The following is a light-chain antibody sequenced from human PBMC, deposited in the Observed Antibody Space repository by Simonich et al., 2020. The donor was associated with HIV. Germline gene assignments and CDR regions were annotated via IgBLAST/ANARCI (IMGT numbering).Light chain of an antibody. CDR2: GAS. V-gene: IGKV3-15*01. J-gene: IGKJ5*01. CDR1: QSISST. CDR3: QQYHNWPPIT. Sequence: EIVMTQSPATLSVSPGERATLSCRASQSISSTLAWYQQKPGQAPRLLLYGASTRATGIPARFSGSGSGTEFTLTISSMQSEDFAVYYCQQYHNWPPITFGQGTRLEIK.